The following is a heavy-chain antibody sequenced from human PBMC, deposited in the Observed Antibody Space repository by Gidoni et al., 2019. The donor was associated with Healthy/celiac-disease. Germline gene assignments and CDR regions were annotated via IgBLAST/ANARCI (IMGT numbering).Heavy chain of an antibody. CDR3: AKVITIFGVAPSYYYYYGMDV. Sequence: QVQLVESGGGVVQPGGSLRLSCAASGFTFSSYGMHWVRQAPGKGLEWVAFIRYDGSNKYYADSVKGRFTISRDNSKNTLYLQMNSLRAEDTAVYYCAKVITIFGVAPSYYYYYGMDVWGQGTTVTVSS. J-gene: IGHJ6*02. CDR1: GFTFSSYG. CDR2: IRYDGSNK. D-gene: IGHD3-3*01. V-gene: IGHV3-30*02.